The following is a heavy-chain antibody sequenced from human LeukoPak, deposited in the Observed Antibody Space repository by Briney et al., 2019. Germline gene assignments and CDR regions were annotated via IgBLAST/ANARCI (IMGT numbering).Heavy chain of an antibody. V-gene: IGHV4-59*01. J-gene: IGHJ4*02. D-gene: IGHD6-25*01. Sequence: SETLSLTCAVSGGSISNYYWTWVRQLPGKGLEWIGCVYYSGSTNYTPSLKSRVTISIDTSKKQFSLKLNSVTAADTAVYYCARDSGVAAAIDSWGQGTLVTVSS. CDR2: VYYSGST. CDR3: ARDSGVAAAIDS. CDR1: GGSISNYY.